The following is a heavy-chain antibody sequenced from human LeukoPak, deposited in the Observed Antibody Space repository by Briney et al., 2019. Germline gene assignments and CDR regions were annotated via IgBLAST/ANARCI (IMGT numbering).Heavy chain of an antibody. CDR1: GYTFTSYG. Sequence: GASVKVSCKASGYTFTSYGISWVRQAPGQGLEWMGWISAYNGNTNYAQKLQGRVTMTTDTSTSTAYMELRSLRSDDTAVYYCARESRYYDILTGYSRAEYFQHWGQGTLVTVSS. V-gene: IGHV1-18*01. CDR3: ARESRYYDILTGYSRAEYFQH. D-gene: IGHD3-9*01. CDR2: ISAYNGNT. J-gene: IGHJ1*01.